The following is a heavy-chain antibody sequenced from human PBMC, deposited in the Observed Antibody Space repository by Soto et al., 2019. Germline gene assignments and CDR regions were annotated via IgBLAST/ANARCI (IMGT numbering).Heavy chain of an antibody. V-gene: IGHV4-30-4*01. CDR1: GGSFNSGDYH. Sequence: SETLSLTCTASGGSFNSGDYHWNWIRQSPEKCLEWIGYIYYSGGTYYNPSLKSRLLISVDPSKIQFSLTLSSVTAADTAVYYCAVSSGYSNYFCDAWGRGTLVTVSS. CDR2: IYYSGGT. CDR3: AVSSGYSNYFCDA. J-gene: IGHJ5*02. D-gene: IGHD3-22*01.